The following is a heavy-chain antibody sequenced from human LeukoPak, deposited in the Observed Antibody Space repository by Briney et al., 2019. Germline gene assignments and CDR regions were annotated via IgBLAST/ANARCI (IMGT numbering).Heavy chain of an antibody. Sequence: SETLSLTCAVYGGSFSGYYWSWIRQPPGKGLEWTGEINHSGSTNYNPSLKSRVTISVDTSKNRFSLKLSSVTAADTAVYYCARGRGVTIFGVVIKYGMDVWGQGTTVTVSS. V-gene: IGHV4-34*01. CDR2: INHSGST. J-gene: IGHJ6*02. D-gene: IGHD3-3*01. CDR3: ARGRGVTIFGVVIKYGMDV. CDR1: GGSFSGYY.